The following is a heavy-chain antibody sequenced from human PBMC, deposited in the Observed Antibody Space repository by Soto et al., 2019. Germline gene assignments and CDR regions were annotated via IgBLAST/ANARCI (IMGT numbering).Heavy chain of an antibody. Sequence: QVQLVQSGAEVRMPGSSVKVSCKASGGTFSTYPINWVRQAPGQGLEWMGGIIPLFGTTNYAQIFRGRLRISADGATTTAYMELSGLTSADTAVYFCATGGHNDGYNFYHGMDVWGQGTTVTVS. J-gene: IGHJ6*02. CDR3: ATGGHNDGYNFYHGMDV. V-gene: IGHV1-69*01. CDR2: IIPLFGTT. D-gene: IGHD3-16*01. CDR1: GGTFSTYP.